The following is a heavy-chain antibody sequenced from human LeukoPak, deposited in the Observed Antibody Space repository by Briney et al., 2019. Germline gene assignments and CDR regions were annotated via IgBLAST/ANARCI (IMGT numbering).Heavy chain of an antibody. Sequence: ASVKVSCKASGYTFTSYTMHWVRQAPGQRLEWMGWINAGNGNTKYSQKFQGRVTITRDTSASTAYMELSSLRSEDTAVYYCARDILRFGELGTDLDYWGQGTLVTVSS. D-gene: IGHD3-10*01. J-gene: IGHJ4*02. V-gene: IGHV1-3*01. CDR1: GYTFTSYT. CDR3: ARDILRFGELGTDLDY. CDR2: INAGNGNT.